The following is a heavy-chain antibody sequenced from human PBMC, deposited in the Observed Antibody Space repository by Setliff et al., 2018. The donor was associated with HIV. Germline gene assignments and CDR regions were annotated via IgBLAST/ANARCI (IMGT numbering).Heavy chain of an antibody. CDR2: IFYSGHT. CDR3: AASYGSSWFGPFDY. V-gene: IGHV4-39*01. Sequence: TSETLSLTCTVSGGSISRSSYYWAWIRQPPGKGLEWIGNIFYSGHTFYNPSLRSRVTISVDTSRNQFSLRLDSSTAADTAIYFCAASYGSSWFGPFDYWGQGTLVTVSS. J-gene: IGHJ4*02. CDR1: GGSISRSSYY. D-gene: IGHD6-13*01.